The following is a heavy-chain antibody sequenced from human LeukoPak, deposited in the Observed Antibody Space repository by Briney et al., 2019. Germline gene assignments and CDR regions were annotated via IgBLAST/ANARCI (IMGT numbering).Heavy chain of an antibody. V-gene: IGHV3-64*01. CDR2: ISSNGGST. CDR3: ASGQGEPAG. CDR1: GFTFSSYA. Sequence: PGGSLRLSCAASGFTFSSYAMHWVRQAPGKGLEYVSAISSNGGSTYYANSVKGRFTISRDNSKNTLYLQMGSLRSEDMAVYYCASGQGEPAGWGQGTLVTVSS. D-gene: IGHD2-2*01. J-gene: IGHJ4*02.